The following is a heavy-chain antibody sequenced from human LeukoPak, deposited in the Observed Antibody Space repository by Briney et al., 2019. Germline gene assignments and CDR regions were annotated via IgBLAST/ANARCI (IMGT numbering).Heavy chain of an antibody. D-gene: IGHD3-16*01. CDR1: GGSISSGGYY. V-gene: IGHV4-31*03. CDR3: ARIWGLNRGDY. J-gene: IGHJ4*02. CDR2: IYYSGST. Sequence: PSETLSLTCTVSGGSISSGGYYWRWIRQHPGKGLEWIGYIYYSGSTYYNPSLKSRVTISVDTSKNQFSLKLSSVTAADTAVYYCARIWGLNRGDYWGQGTLVTVSS.